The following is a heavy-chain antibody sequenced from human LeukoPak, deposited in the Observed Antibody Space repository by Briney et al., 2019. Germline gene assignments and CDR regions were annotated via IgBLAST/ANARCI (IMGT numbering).Heavy chain of an antibody. D-gene: IGHD6-19*01. V-gene: IGHV3-23*01. Sequence: GGSLRLSCAASGFTFSSYAMNWVRQAAGKGLEWVSAISGSGGSTYYADSVKGRFTISRDNSKNTLYLQMNSLRAEDTAVYYCAKGKDDSSGWYFFYWGQGTLVTVSS. J-gene: IGHJ4*02. CDR1: GFTFSSYA. CDR3: AKGKDDSSGWYFFY. CDR2: ISGSGGST.